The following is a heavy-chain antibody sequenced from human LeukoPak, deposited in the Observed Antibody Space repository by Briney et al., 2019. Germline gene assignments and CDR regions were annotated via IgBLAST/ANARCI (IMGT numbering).Heavy chain of an antibody. V-gene: IGHV3-30-3*02. J-gene: IGHJ5*02. CDR1: GFTFSSYA. CDR3: AKESDLRGHNWFDP. CDR2: ISYDGSNK. Sequence: GGSLRPSCAASGFTFSSYAMHWVRQAPGKGLEWVAVISYDGSNKYYADSVKGRFTISRDNSKNTLYLQMNSLRAEDTAVYYCAKESDLRGHNWFDPWGQGTLVTVSS.